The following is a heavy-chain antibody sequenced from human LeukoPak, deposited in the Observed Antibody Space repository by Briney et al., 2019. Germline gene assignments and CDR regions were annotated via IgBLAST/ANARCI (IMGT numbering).Heavy chain of an antibody. CDR1: GFTVNSIY. D-gene: IGHD6-19*01. J-gene: IGHJ4*02. CDR3: ARDRLSSSSGYDY. Sequence: GGSLRLSGAASGFTVNSIYMSWLGPAPGKGLVGVSVIYSSGNTYYADTMKGTFTISRDKSKNTLYLQTNSLRAEDTAVYYCARDRLSSSSGYDYWGQGTLVTVSS. V-gene: IGHV3-66*01. CDR2: IYSSGNT.